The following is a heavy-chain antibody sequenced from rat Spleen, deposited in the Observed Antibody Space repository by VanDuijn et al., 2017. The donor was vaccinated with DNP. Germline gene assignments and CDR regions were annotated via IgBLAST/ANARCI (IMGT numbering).Heavy chain of an antibody. CDR2: ISTSGGST. CDR3: ASHWYGGYPY. J-gene: IGHJ2*01. CDR1: GFTFSNYD. V-gene: IGHV5-25*01. Sequence: EVQLVESGGGLVQPGRSLKLSCAASGFTFSNYDMAWGRHAPTKGLEWVASISTSGGSTYYRDSVKGRFTVSRDNAKSTLYLQMDSLRSEDTATYYCASHWYGGYPYWVQGVMVTVST. D-gene: IGHD1-11*01.